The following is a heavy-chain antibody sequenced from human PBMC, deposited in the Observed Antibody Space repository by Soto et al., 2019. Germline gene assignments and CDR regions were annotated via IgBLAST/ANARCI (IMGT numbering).Heavy chain of an antibody. J-gene: IGHJ5*02. Sequence: QVQLVQSGAEVKKPGSSVKVSCKASGGTFSSYAISWVRQAPGQGLEWMGGIIPIFGTANYAQKFQGRVTNNADESTSTAYRELSSLRAEDTAVYYCARVGATTVNWFDPWGQGTLVTVSS. CDR3: ARVGATTVNWFDP. CDR1: GGTFSSYA. V-gene: IGHV1-69*12. CDR2: IIPIFGTA. D-gene: IGHD1-26*01.